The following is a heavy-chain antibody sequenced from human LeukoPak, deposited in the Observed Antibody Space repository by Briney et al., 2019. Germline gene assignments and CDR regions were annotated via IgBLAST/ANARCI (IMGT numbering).Heavy chain of an antibody. V-gene: IGHV4-4*07. D-gene: IGHD3-3*01. CDR1: GGSISSYY. J-gene: IGHJ6*03. CDR2: IYTSGST. Sequence: PSEALSLTCAVPGGSISSYYWSWIRQPPGKGLWWIGRIYTSGSTNYNPSLKSRVTISVDKSKNQFSLKLSSVTAADTAVYYCAREPDDYYYYMDVWGKGTTVTVSS. CDR3: AREPDDYYYYMDV.